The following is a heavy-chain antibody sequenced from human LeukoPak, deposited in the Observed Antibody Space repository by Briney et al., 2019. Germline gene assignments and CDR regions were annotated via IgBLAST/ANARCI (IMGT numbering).Heavy chain of an antibody. D-gene: IGHD4-23*01. Sequence: GGSLRLSCAASGFTVSSSYMSWVRQAPGKGLEWVSVIYSGGITYYADSVKGRFAISRDNSKNTMYLQMNSLRAEDTAVYYCGVNSDYWGQGTLVTVSS. J-gene: IGHJ4*02. CDR1: GFTVSSSY. CDR2: IYSGGIT. CDR3: GVNSDY. V-gene: IGHV3-53*01.